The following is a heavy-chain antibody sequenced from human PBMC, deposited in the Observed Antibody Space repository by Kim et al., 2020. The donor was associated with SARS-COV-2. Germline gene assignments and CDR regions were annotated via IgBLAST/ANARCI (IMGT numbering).Heavy chain of an antibody. Sequence: GRLPISKDNAKNSLYLQMTSLRDEDTAVYYCARESYDILTGYYGGVDYWGQGTLVTVSS. CDR3: ARESYDILTGYYGGVDY. V-gene: IGHV3-48*02. J-gene: IGHJ4*02. D-gene: IGHD3-9*01.